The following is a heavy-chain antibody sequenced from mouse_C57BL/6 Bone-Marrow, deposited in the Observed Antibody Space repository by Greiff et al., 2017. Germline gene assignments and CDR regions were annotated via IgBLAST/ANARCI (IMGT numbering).Heavy chain of an antibody. D-gene: IGHD1-1*01. CDR3: TRRARTTVVAYYFDY. V-gene: IGHV1-5*01. Sequence: EVQLQQSGTVLARPGASVKMSCKTSGYTFTSYWMHWVKQRPGQGLEWIGAIYPGNSDTSYNQKFKGKAKLTAVTPASTAYMELSSLTNEDSAVYYCTRRARTTVVAYYFDYWGQGTTLTVSS. CDR1: GYTFTSYW. J-gene: IGHJ2*01. CDR2: IYPGNSDT.